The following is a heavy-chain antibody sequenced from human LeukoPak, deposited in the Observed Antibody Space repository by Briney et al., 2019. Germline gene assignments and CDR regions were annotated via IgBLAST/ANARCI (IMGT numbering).Heavy chain of an antibody. D-gene: IGHD5-18*01. J-gene: IGHJ4*02. Sequence: KPPETRTLTCTVSGDSISSYYWSWIRQSPGEGLEWIGYIHYRGSTNYNPSLKSRVTISVDPSKNQFSLKLSSLTAADTAVYYCARSVLGYSYGLHTDYWGQGTLVTVSS. CDR1: GDSISSYY. CDR2: IHYRGST. V-gene: IGHV4-59*01. CDR3: ARSVLGYSYGLHTDY.